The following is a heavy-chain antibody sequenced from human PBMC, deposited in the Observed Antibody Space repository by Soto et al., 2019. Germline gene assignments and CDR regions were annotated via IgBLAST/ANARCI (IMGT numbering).Heavy chain of an antibody. CDR1: GYSFTSYW. CDR2: IHPSDFDT. V-gene: IGHV5-51*01. D-gene: IGHD1-26*01. Sequence: PGESLKISCKGSGYSFTSYWIGWVRQMPGKGLEWMGIIHPSDFDTRYSPSFQGQVTISADKSISTAYLQWSSLRASDTAMYYCARQRLSQWELLYWGQGTLVTVSS. CDR3: ARQRLSQWELLY. J-gene: IGHJ4*02.